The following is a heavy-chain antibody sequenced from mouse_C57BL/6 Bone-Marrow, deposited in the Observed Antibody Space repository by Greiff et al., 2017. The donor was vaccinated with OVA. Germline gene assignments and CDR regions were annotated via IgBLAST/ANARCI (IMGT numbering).Heavy chain of an antibody. CDR2: IYPGSGST. Sequence: VQLQQPGAELVRPGSSVKLSCKASGYTFTSYWMDWVKQRPGQGLEWIGDIYPGSGSTNYNEKFKSKATLTVDTSSSTAYMQLSSLTSEDSAVYYCARRYYGSSYWYFDVWGTGTTVTVSS. D-gene: IGHD1-1*01. CDR1: GYTFTSYW. J-gene: IGHJ1*03. V-gene: IGHV1-55*01. CDR3: ARRYYGSSYWYFDV.